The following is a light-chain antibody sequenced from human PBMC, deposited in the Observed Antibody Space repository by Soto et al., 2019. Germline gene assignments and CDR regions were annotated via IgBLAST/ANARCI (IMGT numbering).Light chain of an antibody. J-gene: IGKJ4*01. CDR1: QNINNW. CDR3: QQYHTFPLT. Sequence: DIQMTQSPSTLSASVGDRVTITCRASQNINNWMAWYHQKPGEAPKLLIYDAFSLQTGVPFTFSGSGSGTEFSLTISSLQPDDFGTYYCQQYHTFPLTSGGGTKVEIK. V-gene: IGKV1-5*01. CDR2: DAF.